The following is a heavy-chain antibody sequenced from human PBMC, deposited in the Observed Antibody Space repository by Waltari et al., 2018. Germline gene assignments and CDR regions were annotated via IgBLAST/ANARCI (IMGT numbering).Heavy chain of an antibody. V-gene: IGHV3-21*02. CDR1: GFAFSSYT. CDR2: ISSSITYI. D-gene: IGHD3-10*01. CDR3: AKEAGGAGSSYESYFDY. Sequence: QLVESGGGLVKPGGSLRLSCAASGFAFSSYTMNLVRQAPGKGLEWVSSISSSITYIYYADSVKGRFTISRDNSKNTLYLQLNSLRTEDTAVYYCAKEAGGAGSSYESYFDYWGQGTLVTVSS. J-gene: IGHJ4*02.